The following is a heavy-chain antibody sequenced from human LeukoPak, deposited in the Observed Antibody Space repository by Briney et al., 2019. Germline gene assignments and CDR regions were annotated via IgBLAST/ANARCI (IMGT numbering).Heavy chain of an antibody. CDR2: IWSDGTEK. Sequence: PGRSLRLSCVASGFTYSHYGMNWVRQAPGKGLEWVAVIWSDGTEKYYGDAVKGRFTISRDNSRKTLYLQMSSLRGEDTAVYYCAKDAQRGFDYSNSLEYWGQGTLVTVSS. D-gene: IGHD4-11*01. CDR3: AKDAQRGFDYSNSLEY. CDR1: GFTYSHYG. J-gene: IGHJ4*02. V-gene: IGHV3-33*06.